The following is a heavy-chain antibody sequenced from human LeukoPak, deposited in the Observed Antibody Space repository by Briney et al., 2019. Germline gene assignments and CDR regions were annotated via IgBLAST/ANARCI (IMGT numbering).Heavy chain of an antibody. CDR2: IVVGSGNT. D-gene: IGHD1-26*01. J-gene: IGHJ1*01. CDR1: GFTFTSSA. CDR3: AADSVGATKFEYFQH. Sequence: SVKVSCRASGFTFTSSAMQWVRQARGQRLEWIGWIVVGSGNTNYAQKFQERVTITRDMSTSTAYMELSSLRSEDTAVYYCAADSVGATKFEYFQHWGQGTLVTVSS. V-gene: IGHV1-58*02.